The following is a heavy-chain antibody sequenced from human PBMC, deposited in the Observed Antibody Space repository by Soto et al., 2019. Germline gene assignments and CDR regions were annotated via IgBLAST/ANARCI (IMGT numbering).Heavy chain of an antibody. D-gene: IGHD3-3*01. CDR3: TKRTNVLRFLEWSSGMEV. CDR1: GFTFSNYG. Sequence: GPLLLTCAPSGFTFSNYGMHWVRQAPGKGLEWVAFISDDGSNKYYADSMKVRFTMSRDNSKSTLYLQMNSLRVEDTAVYYCTKRTNVLRFLEWSSGMEVWGQGTTVTVYS. J-gene: IGHJ6*02. V-gene: IGHV3-30*18. CDR2: ISDDGSNK.